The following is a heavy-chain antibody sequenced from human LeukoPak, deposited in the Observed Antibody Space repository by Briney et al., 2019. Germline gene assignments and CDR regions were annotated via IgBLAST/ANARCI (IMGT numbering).Heavy chain of an antibody. CDR2: FDPEEGKT. CDR1: GYRLNELS. V-gene: IGHV1-24*01. J-gene: IGHJ4*02. CDR3: ARDPSSGYYLNFDY. Sequence: VASVKVSCKVSGYRLNELSIHWVRQGPGKGREWMGGFDPEEGKTIYAQKLQGRVSMTEDTSTDTAFMELRSLRSEDTAVYYCARDPSSGYYLNFDYWGQGTLVTVSS. D-gene: IGHD3-22*01.